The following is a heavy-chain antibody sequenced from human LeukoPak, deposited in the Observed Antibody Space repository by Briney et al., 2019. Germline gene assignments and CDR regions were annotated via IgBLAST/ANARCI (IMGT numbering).Heavy chain of an antibody. D-gene: IGHD5-18*01. J-gene: IGHJ3*02. CDR2: IYYSGST. CDR3: ARDTAMVNAFDI. V-gene: IGHV4-30-4*01. Sequence: SQTLSLTCTVSGGSISSGDYYWSWIRQPPGKGLEWIGYIYYSGSTYYNPSLKSRVTISVDTSKNQFSVKLSSVTAADTAVYYCARDTAMVNAFDIWGQGTMVTVSS. CDR1: GGSISSGDYY.